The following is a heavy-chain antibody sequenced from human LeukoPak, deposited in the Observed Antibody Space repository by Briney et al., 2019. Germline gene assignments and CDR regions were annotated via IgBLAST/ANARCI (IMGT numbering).Heavy chain of an antibody. CDR3: AKAPGLLGGV. CDR2: ISASAGST. D-gene: IGHD3-3*02. V-gene: IGHV3-23*01. CDR1: GFTITTNY. J-gene: IGHJ6*02. Sequence: GGSLRLSCAASGFTITTNYMNWVRQAPGKGLQWVSGISASAGSTYYADSVKGRFTISRDNSKNTLYLQMNSLRVEDTAVYYCAKAPGLLGGVWGQGTTVTVSS.